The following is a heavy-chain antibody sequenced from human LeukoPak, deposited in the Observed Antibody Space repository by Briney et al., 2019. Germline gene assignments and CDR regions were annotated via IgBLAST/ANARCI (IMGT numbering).Heavy chain of an antibody. V-gene: IGHV4-34*01. CDR2: INHSGST. Sequence: PSETLSLTCAVYGGSFSGYYWSWIRQPPGKGLEWIGEINHSGSTNYNPSLKSRVTISVDTSKNQFSLKLSSVTAADTAVYYCARDSAYMDVWGKGTTVTVSS. D-gene: IGHD2-21*01. CDR1: GGSFSGYY. CDR3: ARDSAYMDV. J-gene: IGHJ6*03.